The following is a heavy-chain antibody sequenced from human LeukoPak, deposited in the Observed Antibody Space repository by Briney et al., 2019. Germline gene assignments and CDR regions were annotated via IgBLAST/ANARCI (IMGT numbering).Heavy chain of an antibody. Sequence: ASVKASCKASGYTFINYGISWVRQAPGQGLEWMGWISGYDGNTDSAQKFQGRVTMTTDTSTSTAYMELRSLRSDDSAVYYCARDWAMIRGVITTYYYYYGLDVWGQGTTVTVSS. V-gene: IGHV1-18*01. D-gene: IGHD3-10*01. CDR3: ARDWAMIRGVITTYYYYYGLDV. CDR2: ISGYDGNT. CDR1: GYTFINYG. J-gene: IGHJ6*02.